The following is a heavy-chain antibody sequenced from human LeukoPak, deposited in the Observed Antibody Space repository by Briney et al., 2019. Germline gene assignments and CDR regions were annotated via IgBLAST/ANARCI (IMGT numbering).Heavy chain of an antibody. Sequence: ASVKVSCKASGYPFISYVIHWVRQAPGQRLEWMGWINPDNGNAEYSQKFQGRITITRDPSATTAYMELSSLRSEDMAMYYCARESRDYYYYYGMDVWGQGTTVTVSS. CDR2: INPDNGNA. J-gene: IGHJ6*02. V-gene: IGHV1-3*01. CDR1: GYPFISYV. CDR3: ARESRDYYYYYGMDV.